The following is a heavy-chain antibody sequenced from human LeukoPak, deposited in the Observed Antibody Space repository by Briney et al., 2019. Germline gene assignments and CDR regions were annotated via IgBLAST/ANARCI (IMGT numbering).Heavy chain of an antibody. CDR3: ASSFAAAPNYYYFDY. CDR2: INTNTGNP. D-gene: IGHD6-13*01. V-gene: IGHV7-4-1*02. Sequence: ASVKVSCKASGYTFTSYAMNWVRQAPGQGLEWMGWINTNTGNPTYAQGFTGRFVFSLNTSVSTAYLQISSLKAEDTAVYYCASSFAAAPNYYYFDYWGQGTLVTVSS. J-gene: IGHJ4*02. CDR1: GYTFTSYA.